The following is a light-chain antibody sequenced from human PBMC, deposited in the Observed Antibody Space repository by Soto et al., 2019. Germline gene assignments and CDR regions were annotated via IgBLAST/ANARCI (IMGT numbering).Light chain of an antibody. V-gene: IGLV2-14*01. Sequence: QSVLTQPASVSGSPGQSITISCTGTSSDLAIYEVTNRPSGVASRFSGSKSGNTASLTISGLQAEDEADYYCISYTGSSASYVFGTGTKVTVL. CDR3: ISYTGSSASYV. J-gene: IGLJ1*01. CDR1: SSDLA. CDR2: EVT.